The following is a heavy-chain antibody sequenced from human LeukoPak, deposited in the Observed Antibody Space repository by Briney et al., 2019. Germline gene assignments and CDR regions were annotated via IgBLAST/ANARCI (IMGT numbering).Heavy chain of an antibody. CDR1: GFTFSSYE. Sequence: PGGSLRLSCAASGFTFSSYEMSWVRQAPGKGLEWISYITNSGGTTYYADSVKGRFTISRDNAKNSLYLQMNSLRAEDTAVYYCARQEDHDYGDYYFDYWGQGILVTVSS. J-gene: IGHJ4*02. CDR2: ITNSGGTT. V-gene: IGHV3-48*03. CDR3: ARQEDHDYGDYYFDY. D-gene: IGHD4-17*01.